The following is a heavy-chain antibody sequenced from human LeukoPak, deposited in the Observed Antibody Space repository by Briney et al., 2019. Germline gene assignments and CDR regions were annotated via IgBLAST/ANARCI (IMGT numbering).Heavy chain of an antibody. CDR3: ARWDYYGSGSFEGPQNWFDP. Sequence: SETLSLTCTVSGGSISSSSYYWGWIRQPPGKGLEWIGSIYYSGSTYYNPSLKSRVTISVDTSKNQFSLKLGSVTAADTAVYYCARWDYYGSGSFEGPQNWFDPWGQGTLVTVSS. CDR1: GGSISSSSYY. CDR2: IYYSGST. J-gene: IGHJ5*02. V-gene: IGHV4-39*07. D-gene: IGHD3-10*01.